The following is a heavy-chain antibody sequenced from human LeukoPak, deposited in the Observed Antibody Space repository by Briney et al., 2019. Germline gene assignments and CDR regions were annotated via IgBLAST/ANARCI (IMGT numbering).Heavy chain of an antibody. CDR1: GFTFRSYS. CDR3: ARVGGAGAFDI. Sequence: PGGSLRLSCVGSGFTFRSYSMHWVRQAPGKGLEYVSAINYSDDRTYYANSVKGRFTISRDISKNTLYLQMGSLRADDMAVYYCARVGGAGAFDIWGQGTMVAVSS. J-gene: IGHJ3*02. V-gene: IGHV3-64*01. D-gene: IGHD1-26*01. CDR2: INYSDDRT.